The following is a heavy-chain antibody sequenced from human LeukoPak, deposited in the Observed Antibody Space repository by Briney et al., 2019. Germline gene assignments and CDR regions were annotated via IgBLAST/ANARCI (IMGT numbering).Heavy chain of an antibody. CDR2: ISSSSSTI. Sequence: GGSLRLSCAASGFTFSSYSMNWVRQAPGKGLEWVSYISSSSSTIYYADSVKGRFTISRDNANNSLYLEMNSLRAEDTAVYYCARAWSRVDPFDMWGQGTMVTVSS. D-gene: IGHD2-8*02. J-gene: IGHJ3*02. CDR3: ARAWSRVDPFDM. V-gene: IGHV3-48*04. CDR1: GFTFSSYS.